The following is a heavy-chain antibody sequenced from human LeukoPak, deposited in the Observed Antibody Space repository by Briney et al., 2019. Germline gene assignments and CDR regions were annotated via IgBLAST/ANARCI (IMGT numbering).Heavy chain of an antibody. CDR3: AKGGVTYYDILTGYGADPFDI. CDR1: GFTFSSYG. J-gene: IGHJ3*02. V-gene: IGHV3-23*01. Sequence: GGSLRLSCAASGFTFSSYGMHWVRQAPGKGLEWVSTISDSGDTAYHADSVKGRFAISRDNSKNTLYLQMNSLRAEDTAVYYCAKGGVTYYDILTGYGADPFDIWGQGTMVTVSS. D-gene: IGHD3-9*01. CDR2: ISDSGDTA.